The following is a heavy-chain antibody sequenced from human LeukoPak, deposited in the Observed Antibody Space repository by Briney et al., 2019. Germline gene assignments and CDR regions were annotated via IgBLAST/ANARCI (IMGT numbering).Heavy chain of an antibody. V-gene: IGHV1-2*02. J-gene: IGHJ4*02. CDR2: INPNSGGT. CDR3: ARDRVVGATYIDY. Sequence: ASVKVSCKASGYTFTGYYMHWVRQASGQGLEWMGWINPNSGGTNYAQKFQGRVTMTRDTSISTAYMELSRLRSDDTAVYYCARDRVVGATYIDYWGQGTLVTVSS. CDR1: GYTFTGYY. D-gene: IGHD1-26*01.